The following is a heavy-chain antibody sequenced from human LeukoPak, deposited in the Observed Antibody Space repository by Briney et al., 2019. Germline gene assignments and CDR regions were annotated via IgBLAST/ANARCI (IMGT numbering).Heavy chain of an antibody. V-gene: IGHV3-64*01. D-gene: IGHD1-26*01. Sequence: GSLRLSCAASGFTFSSYAMHWVRQAPGKGLEYVSAISSNGGSTYYANSVRGRFTISRDNSKNTLYLQMGSLRAEDMAVYYCANSRGVGATTLDYWGQGTLVTVSS. CDR1: GFTFSSYA. J-gene: IGHJ4*02. CDR2: ISSNGGST. CDR3: ANSRGVGATTLDY.